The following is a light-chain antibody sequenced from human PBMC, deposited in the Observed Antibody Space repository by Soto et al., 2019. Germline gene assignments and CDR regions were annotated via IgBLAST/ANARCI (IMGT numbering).Light chain of an antibody. V-gene: IGLV2-11*01. J-gene: IGLJ1*01. Sequence: QSALTQPRSVSGSPGQSVTISCTGTSSDVGGSTYVSWYQQHPGKAPKLMIYDVSKRPSGVTDRFSGSKSGNTAALTTSGLQAEDEADDYCCSSAGSYTYVFGTGTKVTVL. CDR1: SSDVGGSTY. CDR2: DVS. CDR3: CSSAGSYTYV.